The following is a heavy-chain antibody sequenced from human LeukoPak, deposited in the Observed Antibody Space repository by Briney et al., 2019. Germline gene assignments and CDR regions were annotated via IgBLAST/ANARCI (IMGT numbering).Heavy chain of an antibody. CDR3: AKAVAAAPRGGYFDY. Sequence: ETGGSLRLSCAASGFTFSSYAMSWVRQAPGKGLEWVSAISGSGGSTYCADSVKGRFTISRDNSKNTLYLQMNSLRAEDTAVYYCAKAVAAAPRGGYFDYWGQGTLVTVSS. D-gene: IGHD6-13*01. J-gene: IGHJ4*02. CDR2: ISGSGGST. CDR1: GFTFSSYA. V-gene: IGHV3-23*01.